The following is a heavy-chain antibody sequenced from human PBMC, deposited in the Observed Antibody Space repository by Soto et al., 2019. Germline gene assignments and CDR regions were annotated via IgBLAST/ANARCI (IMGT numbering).Heavy chain of an antibody. CDR2: IYTSGST. CDR1: GGAISSYY. D-gene: IGHD6-13*01. CDR3: AREGSWYSPFFWWFDP. V-gene: IGHV4-4*07. J-gene: IGHJ5*02. Sequence: PAETLSLTCTVSGGAISSYYCIWSGQPAGKGREWIGRIYTSGSTNYNPSLKSRVTISVDTSKNQFSLKLSSVTAADTAVYYCAREGSWYSPFFWWFDPWGQGTLVTVSS.